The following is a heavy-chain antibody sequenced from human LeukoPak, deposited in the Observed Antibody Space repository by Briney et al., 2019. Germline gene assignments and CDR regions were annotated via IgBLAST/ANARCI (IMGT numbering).Heavy chain of an antibody. D-gene: IGHD6-19*01. CDR2: IYYSGST. Sequence: SETLSLTCTVYGGSISSYYWSWIRQPPGKGLEWIGYIYYSGSTNYNPSLKSRVTISVDTSKNQFSLKLSSVTAADTAVYYCASSGAVAFDIWGQGTMVTVSS. J-gene: IGHJ3*02. V-gene: IGHV4-59*01. CDR1: GGSISSYY. CDR3: ASSGAVAFDI.